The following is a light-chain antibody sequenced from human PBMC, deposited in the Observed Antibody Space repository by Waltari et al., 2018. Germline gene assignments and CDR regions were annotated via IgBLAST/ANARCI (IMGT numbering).Light chain of an antibody. CDR2: DVS. V-gene: IGLV2-23*02. CDR1: SSDIGRYDI. J-gene: IGLJ3*02. Sequence: QSALTQPASVSGSPGQSVTISCTGASSDIGRYDIVPWYQQQPGNAPKLIICDVSKRPSGVSDRFSGSKSGDTASLTISGLQFEDEADYYCCSYAGNYIWVFGGGTRLTVL. CDR3: CSYAGNYIWV.